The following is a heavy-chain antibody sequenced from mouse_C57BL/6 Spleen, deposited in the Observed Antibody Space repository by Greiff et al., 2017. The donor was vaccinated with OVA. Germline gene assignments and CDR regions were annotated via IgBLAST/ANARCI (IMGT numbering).Heavy chain of an antibody. J-gene: IGHJ4*01. CDR1: GYTFTSYW. D-gene: IGHD2-2*01. CDR3: ARDHGYHYYAMDY. Sequence: VQLQQPGAELVKPGASVKLSCKASGYTFTSYWMHWVKQRPGQGLEWIGMIHPNSGSTNYNEKFKSKATLTVDKSSSTAYMQLSSLTSEDSAVYYCARDHGYHYYAMDYWGQGTSVTVSS. CDR2: IHPNSGST. V-gene: IGHV1-64*01.